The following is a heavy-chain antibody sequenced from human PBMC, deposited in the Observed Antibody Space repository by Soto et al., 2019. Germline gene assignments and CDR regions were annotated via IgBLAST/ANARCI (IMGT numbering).Heavy chain of an antibody. CDR3: ARDPGVRGPTTYSNYRMDV. D-gene: IGHD3-10*01. CDR2: IIYSGST. CDR1: GGSISTGGYY. V-gene: IGHV4-31*01. Sequence: QVQLQESGPGLVKPSQTLSLTCSVSGGSISTGGYYWSWIRQHPGKGLEWIGYIIYSGSTDYNPSTKSLVSISGDTSMTPCPLKLSSVTAADTAVYYCARDPGVRGPTTYSNYRMDVWGQGTTVTVSS. J-gene: IGHJ6*02.